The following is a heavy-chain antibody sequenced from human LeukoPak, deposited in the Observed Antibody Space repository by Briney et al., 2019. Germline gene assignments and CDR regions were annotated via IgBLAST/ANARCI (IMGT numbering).Heavy chain of an antibody. CDR3: AKDPYCSSTSCYL. Sequence: PGGSLRLSCAASGFIFSSYWMHWVRQAPGKGLAWVSRTNSDGSSTNYADSVKGRFTISRDNAKNTLYLQMNSLRTEDTAVYYCAKDPYCSSTSCYLWGQGTLVTVSS. V-gene: IGHV3-74*01. D-gene: IGHD2-2*01. CDR2: TNSDGSST. CDR1: GFIFSSYW. J-gene: IGHJ4*02.